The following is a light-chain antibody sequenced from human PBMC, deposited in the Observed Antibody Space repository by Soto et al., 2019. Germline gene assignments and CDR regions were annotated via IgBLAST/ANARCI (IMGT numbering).Light chain of an antibody. J-gene: IGKJ2*01. CDR2: GTS. CDR3: QQYGSLYT. V-gene: IGKV3-20*01. Sequence: EIVLTQSPGTLSLSPGERATLSCRASQSVSSSYLAWYQQKPGQAPRLLIYGTSSRTTGIPDGFSGSGSGTDFALTISRVEPEHHAEYYCQQYGSLYTFGQGTILEIK. CDR1: QSVSSSY.